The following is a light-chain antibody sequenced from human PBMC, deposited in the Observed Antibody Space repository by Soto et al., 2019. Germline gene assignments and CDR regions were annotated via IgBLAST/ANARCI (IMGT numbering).Light chain of an antibody. Sequence: EIVMTQFPATLSVSPGERATLSCRASQSISTNLAWYQQKPGQAPRLLIYGASTRATGIPARFSGSGSGTEFTLTISSLQSEDFAVYYCQQYQNWPKTFGQGTKVEIK. CDR3: QQYQNWPKT. V-gene: IGKV3-15*01. CDR1: QSISTN. CDR2: GAS. J-gene: IGKJ1*01.